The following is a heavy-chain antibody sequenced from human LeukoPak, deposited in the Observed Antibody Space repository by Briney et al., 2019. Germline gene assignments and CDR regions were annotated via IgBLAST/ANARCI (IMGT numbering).Heavy chain of an antibody. CDR1: GFTFSSYD. CDR3: ARNSPGLGY. Sequence: GGSLRLSCAASGFTFSSYDMVWVRQAPGKGLEWVSYISGSGNAISYADSVRGRFTISRDNGKNSVYLQMNSLRTEDTAVYYCARNSPGLGYWGQGTLVTVSS. CDR2: ISGSGNAI. V-gene: IGHV3-48*03. J-gene: IGHJ4*02. D-gene: IGHD2/OR15-2a*01.